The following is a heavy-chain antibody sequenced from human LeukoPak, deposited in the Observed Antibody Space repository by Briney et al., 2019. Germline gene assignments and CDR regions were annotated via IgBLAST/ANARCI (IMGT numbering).Heavy chain of an antibody. V-gene: IGHV4-34*01. CDR1: GGSISYYY. CDR3: ARDQDGSPHYFDY. J-gene: IGHJ4*02. D-gene: IGHD3-10*01. Sequence: PSETLSLTCTVSGGSISYYYWSWIRQPPGKGLEWIGEINHSGSTNYNPSLKSRVTISVDTSKNQFSLKLSSVTAADTAVYYCARDQDGSPHYFDYWGQGTLVTVSS. CDR2: INHSGST.